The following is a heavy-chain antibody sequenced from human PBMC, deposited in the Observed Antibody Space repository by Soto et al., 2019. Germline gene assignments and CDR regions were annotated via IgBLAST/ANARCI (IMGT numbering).Heavy chain of an antibody. V-gene: IGHV3-23*01. CDR3: AKGVPGIAVAGTGYFQH. Sequence: GRSLRLSCAASGFTFSSYAMSWVSQAPGKGLEWVSGISGSGDSTYYADSVKGRFTISRDNSKNTLYLQMNSLRAEDTAVYYCAKGVPGIAVAGTGYFQHWGQGTLVTVSS. D-gene: IGHD6-19*01. J-gene: IGHJ1*01. CDR1: GFTFSSYA. CDR2: ISGSGDST.